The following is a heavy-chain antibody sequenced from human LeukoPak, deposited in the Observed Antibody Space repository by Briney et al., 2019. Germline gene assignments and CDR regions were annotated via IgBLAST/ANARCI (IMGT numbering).Heavy chain of an antibody. J-gene: IGHJ4*02. CDR1: GFTFSNAW. Sequence: GGSLRLSCAASGFTFSNAWLNWVRQAPGKRLEWVGHIKSKTVGGTTDYAAPVKGRFTISRDDSKNTLFLQMNSLKTEDTAVYYCTLPWGSGSYYDYWGQGTLVTVSS. V-gene: IGHV3-15*01. CDR2: IKSKTVGGTT. D-gene: IGHD3-10*01. CDR3: TLPWGSGSYYDY.